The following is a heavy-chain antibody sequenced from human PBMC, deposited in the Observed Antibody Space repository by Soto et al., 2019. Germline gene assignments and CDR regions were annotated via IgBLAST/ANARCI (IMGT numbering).Heavy chain of an antibody. D-gene: IGHD6-19*01. V-gene: IGHV3-33*01. J-gene: IGHJ4*02. CDR3: ARGDWSSGWYVAY. CDR2: IWYDGNSK. Sequence: GGSLRLSCAASRFTFSSYGMHWVRQAPGKGLEWVGVIWYDGNSKYYADSVKGRFTISRDNSKNTLYLQMNSLRVDDTAIYYCARGDWSSGWYVAYWGQGTLVNVS. CDR1: RFTFSSYG.